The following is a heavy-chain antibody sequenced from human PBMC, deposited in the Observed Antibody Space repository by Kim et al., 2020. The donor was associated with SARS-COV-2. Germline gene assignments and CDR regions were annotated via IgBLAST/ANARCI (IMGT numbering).Heavy chain of an antibody. J-gene: IGHJ5*02. CDR3: ATDRPPNDP. V-gene: IGHV3-30*02. CDR2: NK. Sequence: NKQYSDSVKGRFTISRDNSKNTLYLQMNGLRTEDSGLYYCATDRPPNDPWGQGTLVTVSS.